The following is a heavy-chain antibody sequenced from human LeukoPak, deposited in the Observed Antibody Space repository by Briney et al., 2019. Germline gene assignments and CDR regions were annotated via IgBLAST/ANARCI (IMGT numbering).Heavy chain of an antibody. CDR2: IYYSGST. V-gene: IGHV4-59*01. CDR1: GGSISSYY. CDR3: AGAPDCSSTSCYGDAFDI. Sequence: SETLSLTCTVSGGSISSYYWSWIRQPPGKGLEWIGYIYYSGSTNYNPSLKSRVTISVDTSKNQFSLKLSSVTAADTAVYYCAGAPDCSSTSCYGDAFDIWGQGTMVTVSS. D-gene: IGHD2-2*01. J-gene: IGHJ3*02.